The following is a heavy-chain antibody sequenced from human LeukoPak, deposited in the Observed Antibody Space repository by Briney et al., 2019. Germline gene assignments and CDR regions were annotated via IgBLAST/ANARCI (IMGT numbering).Heavy chain of an antibody. CDR3: AREGQTATYPY. J-gene: IGHJ4*02. Sequence: GASVKVSCKASGGTFSSYAISWVRQAPGQGLEWMGRIIPIFCTANYAQKFQGRVTITTDESTSTAYMELSGLRSEDTAVYYCAREGQTATYPYWGQGTLVTVSS. D-gene: IGHD2-21*02. V-gene: IGHV1-69*05. CDR1: GGTFSSYA. CDR2: IIPIFCTA.